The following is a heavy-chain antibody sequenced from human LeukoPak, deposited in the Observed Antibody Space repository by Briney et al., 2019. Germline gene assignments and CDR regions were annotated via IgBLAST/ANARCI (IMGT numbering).Heavy chain of an antibody. V-gene: IGHV3-7*01. CDR1: GFTFSSHW. J-gene: IGHJ4*02. CDR3: ARELVVATILFDY. D-gene: IGHD5-12*01. CDR2: IKEDGSEK. Sequence: GGSLRLSCVASGFTFSSHWMSWVRQAPGKGLEWVANIKEDGSEKYYVDSVKGRFTISRDNAKKSLYLQMDSLRAEDTAVYYCARELVVATILFDYWGQGTLVTVSS.